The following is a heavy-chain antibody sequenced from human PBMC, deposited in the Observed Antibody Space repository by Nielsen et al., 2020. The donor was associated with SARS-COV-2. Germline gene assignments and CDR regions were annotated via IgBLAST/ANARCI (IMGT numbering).Heavy chain of an antibody. J-gene: IGHJ3*02. D-gene: IGHD5-18*01. CDR3: TAVRGYSYGYVTTGAFDI. Sequence: WLRQPPGKGLEWVGRIKSKTDGGTTDYAAPVKGRFTISRDDSKNTLYLQMNSLKTEDTAVYYCTAVRGYSYGYVTTGAFDIWGQGTMVTVSS. V-gene: IGHV3-15*01. CDR2: IKSKTDGGTT.